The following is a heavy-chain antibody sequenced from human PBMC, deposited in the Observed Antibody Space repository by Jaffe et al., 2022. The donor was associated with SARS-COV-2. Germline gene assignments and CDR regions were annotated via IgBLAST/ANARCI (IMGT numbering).Heavy chain of an antibody. Sequence: EVQLVESGGGLVQPGGSLRLSCAASGFTFSSYWMSWVRQAPGKGLEWVANIKQDGSEKYYVDSVKGRFTISRDNAKNSLYLQMNSLRAEDTAVYYCAREGVWFGELLSPYYYMDVWGKGTTVTVSS. V-gene: IGHV3-7*01. CDR3: AREGVWFGELLSPYYYMDV. CDR1: GFTFSSYW. J-gene: IGHJ6*03. CDR2: IKQDGSEK. D-gene: IGHD3-10*01.